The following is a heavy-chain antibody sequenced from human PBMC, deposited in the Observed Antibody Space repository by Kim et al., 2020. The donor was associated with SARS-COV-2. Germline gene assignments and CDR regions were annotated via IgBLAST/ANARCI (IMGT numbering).Heavy chain of an antibody. CDR2: INPSGGST. J-gene: IGHJ4*02. CDR3: AREDSGYDYSATVGWGSDY. V-gene: IGHV1-46*01. CDR1: GYTFTSYY. D-gene: IGHD5-12*01. Sequence: ASVKVSCKASGYTFTSYYMHWVRQAPGQGLEWMGIINPSGGSTSYAQKFQGRVTMTRDTSTSTVYMELSSLRSEDTAVYYCAREDSGYDYSATVGWGSDYWGQGTLVTVST.